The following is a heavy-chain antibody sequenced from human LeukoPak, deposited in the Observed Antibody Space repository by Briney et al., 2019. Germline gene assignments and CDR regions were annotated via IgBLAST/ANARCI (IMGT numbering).Heavy chain of an antibody. D-gene: IGHD5-12*01. J-gene: IGHJ4*02. V-gene: IGHV3-23*01. CDR1: GFTVSSNY. CDR2: ISGSGGST. Sequence: GGSLRLSCAASGFTVSSNYMSWVRQAPGKGLEWVSAISGSGGSTYYADSVKGRFTISRDNSKNTLYLQMNSPRAEDTAVYYCAKGGPWWLPFDYWGQGTLVTVSS. CDR3: AKGGPWWLPFDY.